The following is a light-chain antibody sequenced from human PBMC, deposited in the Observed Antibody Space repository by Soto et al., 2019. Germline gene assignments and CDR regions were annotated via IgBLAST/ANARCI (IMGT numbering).Light chain of an antibody. CDR3: QQYFSNPPMYT. Sequence: DIVMTQSPDSLAVSLGERATINCRSSQSVFYSSNKKNYLAWYQQKPGQPPKLLFYWESTRESGVPDRFSGSGSGTDFTLTISSLQAEDVAVYYCQQYFSNPPMYTFGQGTKVEIK. CDR2: WES. V-gene: IGKV4-1*01. CDR1: QSVFYSSNKKNY. J-gene: IGKJ2*01.